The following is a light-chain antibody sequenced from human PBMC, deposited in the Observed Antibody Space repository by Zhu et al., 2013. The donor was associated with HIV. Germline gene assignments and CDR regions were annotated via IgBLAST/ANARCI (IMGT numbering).Light chain of an antibody. CDR1: QSISSW. J-gene: IGKJ1*01. CDR3: QHYRA. V-gene: IGKV1-5*01. Sequence: DIQMTQSPSTLSASVGDRVTITCRASQSISSWLAWYQQKPGKVPKLLVYDASSLESGVPSRFSGSGSGTEFTLTISSLQPDDFATYYCQHYRAFGQGTKVEVK. CDR2: DAS.